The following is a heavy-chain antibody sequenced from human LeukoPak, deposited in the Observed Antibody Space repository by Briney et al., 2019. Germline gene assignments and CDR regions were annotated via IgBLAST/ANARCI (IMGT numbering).Heavy chain of an antibody. J-gene: IGHJ4*02. Sequence: GGSLRLSCAASGFTFSSYGMHWVRQAPGKGLEWVAVISYDGSNKYYADSVKGRFTISRDNSKNTLYLQMNSLRAEDTAVYYCAKDLGGGGYFDYWGQGTLVTVSS. CDR1: GFTFSSYG. V-gene: IGHV3-30*18. CDR3: AKDLGGGGYFDY. CDR2: ISYDGSNK. D-gene: IGHD2-15*01.